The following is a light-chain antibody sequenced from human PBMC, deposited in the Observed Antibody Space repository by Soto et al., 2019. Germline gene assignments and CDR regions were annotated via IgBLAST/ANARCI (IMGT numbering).Light chain of an antibody. J-gene: IGKJ2*02. Sequence: DIQMTQSPSSLSASVGDTLTITCRASQSIRGFLNWYQQKPGKAPNLLIYAASSLQSGVPSRFSGSGSGTDYTLTITSLQPEDFAIYFCHQTYSVPCTFGQGTKVDIK. CDR1: QSIRGF. CDR2: AAS. V-gene: IGKV1-39*01. CDR3: HQTYSVPCT.